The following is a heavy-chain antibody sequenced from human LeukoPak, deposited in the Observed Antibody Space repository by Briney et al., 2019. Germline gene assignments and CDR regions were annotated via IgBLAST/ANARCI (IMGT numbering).Heavy chain of an antibody. J-gene: IGHJ1*01. Sequence: GSLRLSCAASGFTFSSYWMHWVRQAPGKGLVWVSRINSDGSRTTYADSVKGRFTISRDNSKNSLYLQMNSLRTEDTALYYCAKGKAGTPEYFQHWGQGTLVTVSS. V-gene: IGHV3-74*01. CDR3: AKGKAGTPEYFQH. CDR2: INSDGSRT. CDR1: GFTFSSYW. D-gene: IGHD6-19*01.